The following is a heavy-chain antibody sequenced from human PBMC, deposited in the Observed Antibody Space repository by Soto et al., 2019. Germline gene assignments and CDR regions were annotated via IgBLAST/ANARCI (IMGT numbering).Heavy chain of an antibody. D-gene: IGHD6-13*01. CDR2: INTYHGNT. CDR3: ARSTGYSASWGYFYYGMKI. V-gene: IGHV1-18*01. Sequence: QVQLVQSGAELKKPGASVKVSCKASGYTFTNYGISWVRQAPGQGLEWMGRINTYHGNTKYAQKLQGRVTMTKDTPTSTVYMEQTSLRSDVTAVYYCARSTGYSASWGYFYYGMKIWGQGTTVIVSS. CDR1: GYTFTNYG. J-gene: IGHJ6*02.